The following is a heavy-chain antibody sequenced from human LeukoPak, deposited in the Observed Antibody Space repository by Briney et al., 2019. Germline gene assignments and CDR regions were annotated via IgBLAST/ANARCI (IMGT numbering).Heavy chain of an antibody. CDR3: ANMPMTTVSYNWFDP. D-gene: IGHD4-17*01. V-gene: IGHV3-7*03. Sequence: NPGGSLRLSCAASGFTFSSYWMSWVRQAPGKGLEWVANIKQDGSEKYYVDSVKGRFTISRDNAKNSLYLQMNSLRAEDTAVYYCANMPMTTVSYNWFDPWGQGTLVTVSS. CDR1: GFTFSSYW. CDR2: IKQDGSEK. J-gene: IGHJ5*02.